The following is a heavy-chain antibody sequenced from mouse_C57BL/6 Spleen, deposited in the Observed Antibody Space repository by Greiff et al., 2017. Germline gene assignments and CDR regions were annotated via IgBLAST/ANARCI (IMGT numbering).Heavy chain of an antibody. D-gene: IGHD1-1*01. CDR3: ARHPLYYYGSSYAMDY. V-gene: IGHV5-6*01. CDR1: GFTFSSYG. J-gene: IGHJ4*01. CDR2: ISSGGSYT. Sequence: EVKLMESGGDLAKPGGSLKLSCAASGFTFSSYGMSWVRQTPDKRLEWVATISSGGSYTYYPDSVKGRFTISRDNAKNTLYLQMSSLKSEDTAMYYCARHPLYYYGSSYAMDYWGQGTSVTVSS.